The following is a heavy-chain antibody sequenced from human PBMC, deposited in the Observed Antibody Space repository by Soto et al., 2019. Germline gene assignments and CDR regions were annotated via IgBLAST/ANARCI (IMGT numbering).Heavy chain of an antibody. CDR1: GYMFTKSA. CDR2: ISGDSGNT. V-gene: IGHV1-3*01. Sequence: ASVKVSCKASGYMFTKSAMHWVRQAPGQRLEWMGWISGDSGNTKYSPKLQDRVTITRDTSASTAHMELSSLRSEDTALYYCARDGVAAGNINFDYWGQGTLVTVSS. CDR3: ARDGVAAGNINFDY. D-gene: IGHD6-19*01. J-gene: IGHJ4*01.